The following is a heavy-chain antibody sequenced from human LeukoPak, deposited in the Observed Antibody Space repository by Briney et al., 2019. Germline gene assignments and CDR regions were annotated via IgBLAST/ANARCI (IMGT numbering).Heavy chain of an antibody. D-gene: IGHD3-10*01. Sequence: GGSLRLSCAASGFIFSSNWMSWVRQAPGKGLEWVSAISGSGGSTYYADSVKGRFTISRDNSKNTLYLQMNSLRAEDTAVYYCAKDVAGGSGGYYYYMDVWGKGTTVTVSS. CDR1: GFIFSSNW. CDR3: AKDVAGGSGGYYYYMDV. J-gene: IGHJ6*03. CDR2: ISGSGGST. V-gene: IGHV3-23*01.